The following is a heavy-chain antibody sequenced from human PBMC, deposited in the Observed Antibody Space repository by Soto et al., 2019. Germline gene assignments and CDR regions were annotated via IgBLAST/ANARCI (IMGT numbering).Heavy chain of an antibody. D-gene: IGHD6-19*01. CDR3: ARELAVAGYHNWFDP. J-gene: IGHJ5*02. CDR1: GGSISSGGYS. Sequence: QLQLQESGSGLVKPSQTLSLTCAVSGGSISSGGYSWSWIRQPPGKGLEWIGYIYHSGSTYYNPSLKSRVTISVDRSKNQFSLKLSSVTAADTAVYYCARELAVAGYHNWFDPWGQGTLVTVSS. CDR2: IYHSGST. V-gene: IGHV4-30-2*01.